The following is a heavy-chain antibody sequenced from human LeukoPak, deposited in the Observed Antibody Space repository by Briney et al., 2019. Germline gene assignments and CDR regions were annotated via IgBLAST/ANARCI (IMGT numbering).Heavy chain of an antibody. CDR3: VGFRATAGLY. V-gene: IGHV3-53*05. Sequence: PGGSLRLSCAASGFTVSINYMSWVRQAPGKGLEWVSVIYSGGNTYYADSVKGRFTISRDNSRNTLYLQMSSLRADDTAVYYCVGFRATAGLYWGQGTLVTVSS. D-gene: IGHD6-13*01. J-gene: IGHJ4*02. CDR2: IYSGGNT. CDR1: GFTVSINY.